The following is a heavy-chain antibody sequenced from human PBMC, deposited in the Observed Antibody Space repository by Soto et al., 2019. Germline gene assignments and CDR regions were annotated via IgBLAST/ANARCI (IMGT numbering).Heavy chain of an antibody. J-gene: IGHJ6*02. D-gene: IGHD4-17*01. V-gene: IGHV5-51*01. CDR3: AKSYGDSYYYYGMDV. CDR2: INPGDSDT. Sequence: GESLKISCEGSGFSFSKYKIGWVRQMPGKGLEWMGIINPGDSDTRYSPSFQGQVTISADKSISTAYLQWSTLKASDTATYYCAKSYGDSYYYYGMDVWGQGTTVTVSS. CDR1: GFSFSKYK.